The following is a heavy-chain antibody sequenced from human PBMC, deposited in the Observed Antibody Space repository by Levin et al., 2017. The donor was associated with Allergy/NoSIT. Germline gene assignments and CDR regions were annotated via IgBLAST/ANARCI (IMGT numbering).Heavy chain of an antibody. Sequence: GGSLRLSCAASGFTVSSNYMSWVRQAPGKGLEWVSVIYSGGSTYYADSVKGRFTISRDNSKNTLYLQMNSLRAEDTAVYYCARDRYSSGWAPIDYWGQGTLVTVSS. D-gene: IGHD6-19*01. CDR2: IYSGGST. J-gene: IGHJ4*02. V-gene: IGHV3-53*01. CDR3: ARDRYSSGWAPIDY. CDR1: GFTVSSNY.